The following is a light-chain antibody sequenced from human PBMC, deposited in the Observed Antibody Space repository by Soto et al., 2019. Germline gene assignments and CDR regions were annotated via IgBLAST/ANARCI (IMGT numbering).Light chain of an antibody. Sequence: DVVMTQSPLSLPVALGQPAAISCRSSQSLVFSDGNSYLNWFQQRPGQSPRRLIYKASNRDPGVPDRFSGSGSGTDFTLKITRVEAEDVGVYYCMQGTHWPWTFGQGTKVEIK. V-gene: IGKV2-30*01. J-gene: IGKJ1*01. CDR1: QSLVFSDGNSY. CDR3: MQGTHWPWT. CDR2: KAS.